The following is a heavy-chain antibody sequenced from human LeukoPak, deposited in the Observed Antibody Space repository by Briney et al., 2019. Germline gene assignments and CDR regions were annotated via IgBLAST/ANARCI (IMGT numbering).Heavy chain of an antibody. CDR3: ARGPAAIYMDV. D-gene: IGHD2-2*02. CDR2: IYYSGST. Sequence: SETLSLTCTVPGGSISSSSYYWGWIRQPPGKGLEWIGSIYYSGSTNYNPSLKSRVTISVDTSKNQFSLKLSSVTAADTAVYYCARGPAAIYMDVWGKGTTVTISS. J-gene: IGHJ6*03. V-gene: IGHV4-39*07. CDR1: GGSISSSSYY.